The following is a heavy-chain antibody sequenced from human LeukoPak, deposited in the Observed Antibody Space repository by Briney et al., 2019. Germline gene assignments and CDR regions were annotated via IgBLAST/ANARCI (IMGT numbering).Heavy chain of an antibody. Sequence: PGGSLKLSCAGSGFSFNYYDMNWVRQPPGKGLEWVSSISPKSDFIYYSDSVRGRFTISRDNAENSLYLQMNSLRAEDTAVYYCARADCSRSTCYLRRSWFDPWGQGTLVTVSS. CDR3: ARADCSRSTCYLRRSWFDP. CDR1: GFSFNYYD. J-gene: IGHJ5*02. D-gene: IGHD2-2*01. CDR2: ISPKSDFI. V-gene: IGHV3-21*01.